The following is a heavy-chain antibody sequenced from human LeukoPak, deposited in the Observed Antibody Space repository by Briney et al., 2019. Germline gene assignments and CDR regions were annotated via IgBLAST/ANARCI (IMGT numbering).Heavy chain of an antibody. Sequence: GGSLRLSCAASGFAFSSYTMNWVRQAPGKGLEWVSYISSSSGTIYYADSVKGRFTISRDNAKNSLYLQMNSLRAEDTAVYYCARDRYYGMDVWGQGTTGTVSS. CDR2: ISSSSGTI. V-gene: IGHV3-48*04. J-gene: IGHJ6*02. CDR1: GFAFSSYT. CDR3: ARDRYYGMDV.